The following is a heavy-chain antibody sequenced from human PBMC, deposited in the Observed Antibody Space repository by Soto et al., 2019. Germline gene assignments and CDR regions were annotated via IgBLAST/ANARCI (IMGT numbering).Heavy chain of an antibody. CDR3: AGVFSDEKSKYYFDY. V-gene: IGHV1-69*01. CDR2: IIPMFGTA. Sequence: QVQLVQSGAEGQKPGSSVKVSCKASGGTFNSYVISWVRQAPGRGLEWMGGIIPMFGTANYAQKFQGRVTITADESTRTAYMELSSLISEDTAVYYCAGVFSDEKSKYYFDYWGQGTLVTVSS. J-gene: IGHJ4*02. D-gene: IGHD1-26*01. CDR1: GGTFNSYV.